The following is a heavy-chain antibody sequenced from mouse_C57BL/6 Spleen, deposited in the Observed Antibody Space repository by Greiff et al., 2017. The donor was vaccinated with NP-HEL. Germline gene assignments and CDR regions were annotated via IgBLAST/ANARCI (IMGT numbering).Heavy chain of an antibody. CDR3: ARIGSEFAY. CDR1: GFTFSDYG. D-gene: IGHD2-2*01. Sequence: DVMLVESGGGLVKPGGSLKLSCAASGFTFSDYGMHWVRQAPEKGLEWVAYISSGSSTIYYADTVKGRFTISRDNAKNTLFLQMTSLRSEDTAMYYCARIGSEFAYWGQGTLVTVSA. V-gene: IGHV5-17*01. CDR2: ISSGSSTI. J-gene: IGHJ3*01.